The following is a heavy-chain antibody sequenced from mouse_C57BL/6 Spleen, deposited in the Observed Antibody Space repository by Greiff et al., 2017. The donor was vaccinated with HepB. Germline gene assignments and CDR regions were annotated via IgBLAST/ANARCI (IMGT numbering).Heavy chain of an antibody. V-gene: IGHV1-26*01. J-gene: IGHJ3*01. Sequence: VQLQQSGPELVKPGASVKISCKASGYTFTDYYMNWVKQSHGKSLEWIGDINPNNGGTSYNQKFKGKATLTVDKSSSTAYMELRSLTSEDSAVYYCAMGYYGSSPWFAYWGQGTLVTVSA. CDR3: AMGYYGSSPWFAY. CDR2: INPNNGGT. CDR1: GYTFTDYY. D-gene: IGHD1-1*01.